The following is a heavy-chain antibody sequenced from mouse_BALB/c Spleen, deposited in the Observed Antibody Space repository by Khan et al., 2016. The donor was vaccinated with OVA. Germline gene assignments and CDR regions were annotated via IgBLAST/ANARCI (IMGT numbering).Heavy chain of an antibody. Sequence: EVELVESGGGLVRPGGSLKLSCAASGFSFSSYSMSWVRQTPEKRLEWVATISSGGSYTYYPDSVKGRFTISRDNAKNTLYLQMSSLKSEDTAMYYCTRHRSYYGSIHYFDYWRQGTTITISS. D-gene: IGHD1-1*01. J-gene: IGHJ2*01. CDR1: GFSFSSYS. V-gene: IGHV5-6-4*01. CDR3: TRHRSYYGSIHYFDY. CDR2: ISSGGSYT.